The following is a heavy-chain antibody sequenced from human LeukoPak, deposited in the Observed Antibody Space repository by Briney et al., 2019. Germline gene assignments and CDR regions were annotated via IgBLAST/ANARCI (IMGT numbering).Heavy chain of an antibody. J-gene: IGHJ4*02. CDR3: ARGVRDYDILNY. CDR2: INHSGST. CDR1: GGSFSSYY. D-gene: IGHD3-9*01. Sequence: PSETLSLTCAVYGGSFSSYYWSWIRQPPGKGLEWIGEINHSGSTTYNPSLKSRVTLSVDTSKNQFSLKLSSVTAADTAVYYCARGVRDYDILNYWGQGTLVTVSS. V-gene: IGHV4-34*01.